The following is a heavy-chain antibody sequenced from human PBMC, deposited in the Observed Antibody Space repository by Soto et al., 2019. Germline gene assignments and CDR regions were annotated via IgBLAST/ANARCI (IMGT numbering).Heavy chain of an antibody. D-gene: IGHD6-19*01. CDR2: ISAYNGNT. J-gene: IGHJ3*02. Sequence: QVQLVQSGAEVKKPGASVKVSCKASGYTFTTYGITWVRQAPGQGLEWMGWISAYNGNTNYAQKLQGRVTMTTDTSTSTAYMELRSLRPDDTAVYYCARHQSSGWYFDACDIWVQGTMVTVSS. CDR1: GYTFTTYG. CDR3: ARHQSSGWYFDACDI. V-gene: IGHV1-18*01.